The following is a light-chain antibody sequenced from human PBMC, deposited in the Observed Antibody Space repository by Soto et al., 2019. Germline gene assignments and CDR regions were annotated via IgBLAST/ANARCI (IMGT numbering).Light chain of an antibody. CDR3: QHRRNWPPT. V-gene: IGKV3-11*01. J-gene: IGKJ3*01. CDR1: QSVSSY. Sequence: EIVLTQSPATLSLSPGERATLSCRASQSVSSYLAWYQQKPGQAPRLLIYDASNRATGIPDRFSGSGSGTDITLTISSLEREYFAVYYCQHRRNWPPTFGPGTKVDIK. CDR2: DAS.